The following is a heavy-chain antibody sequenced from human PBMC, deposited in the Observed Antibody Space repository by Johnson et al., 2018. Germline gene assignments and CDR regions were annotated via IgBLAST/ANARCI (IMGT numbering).Heavy chain of an antibody. J-gene: IGHJ6*03. CDR2: ISSSSSYI. V-gene: IGHV3-21*01. CDR1: GFTFSSYS. D-gene: IGHD7-27*01. Sequence: VQLVQSGGGLVKPGGSLRLSCAASGFTFSSYSMNWVRQAPGKGLEWVSSISSSSSYIYYADSVKGRFTIYREKAKNSLYLQMNSLRAEDTAVDYFAKDSSSVTGDWLIYYYYYMDVWGKGTTVTVSS. CDR3: AKDSSSVTGDWLIYYYYYMDV.